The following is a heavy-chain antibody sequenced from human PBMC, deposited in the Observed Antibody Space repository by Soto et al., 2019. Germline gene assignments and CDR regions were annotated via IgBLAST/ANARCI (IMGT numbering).Heavy chain of an antibody. CDR1: GFTFSSYG. Sequence: EVQLVESGGGLVQPGGSLRLSCAASGFTFSSYGMNWVRQAPGKGLEWVSYISSSSSTIYYADSVKGRFTISRDNAKNSLYLQMNSLRDEDTAVYYCARPLTSRKYSSSWYDDYWGQGTLVTVSS. CDR2: ISSSSSTI. J-gene: IGHJ4*02. CDR3: ARPLTSRKYSSSWYDDY. D-gene: IGHD6-13*01. V-gene: IGHV3-48*02.